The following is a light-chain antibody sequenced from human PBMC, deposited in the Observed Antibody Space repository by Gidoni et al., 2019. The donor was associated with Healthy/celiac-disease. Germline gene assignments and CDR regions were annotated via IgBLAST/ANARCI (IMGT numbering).Light chain of an antibody. CDR1: QSVSSR. Sequence: EIVMTQSPATLSVSPGEGATLSCRAGQSVSSRLAWYQQKPGQAPRLLISATSTRATGIPARFSGSGSGTEFTLTISSLQSQDFAVYYCQQYISWPLTFGGGTKVEIK. CDR3: QQYISWPLT. J-gene: IGKJ4*01. V-gene: IGKV3-15*01. CDR2: ATS.